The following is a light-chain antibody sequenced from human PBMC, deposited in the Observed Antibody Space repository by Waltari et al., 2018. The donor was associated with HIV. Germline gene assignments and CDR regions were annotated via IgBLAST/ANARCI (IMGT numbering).Light chain of an antibody. J-gene: IGLJ3*02. CDR1: SSDFGFDNY. Sequence: QSVLTQPASVSGSPGQSVTISCTGTSSDFGFDNYVSWYQQYPGKAPTLIMYEVSSRPLGVSYRVSGAKSGNTASLTISGLQNEDEADYFCTSYTTSDTLRFGGGTKVTVL. CDR2: EVS. CDR3: TSYTTSDTLR. V-gene: IGLV2-14*03.